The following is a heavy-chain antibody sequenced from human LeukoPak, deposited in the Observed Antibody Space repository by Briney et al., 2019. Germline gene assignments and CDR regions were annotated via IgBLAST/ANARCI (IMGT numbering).Heavy chain of an antibody. J-gene: IGHJ4*02. CDR2: SYDGWNT. V-gene: IGHV4-59*11. D-gene: IGHD5-18*01. CDR3: ARDQIGYGLDY. CDR1: SGSINNHH. Sequence: LSETLSLTCMVTSGSINNHHWSSMGPPPGKEVEGIGYSYDGWNTNYKPSLQSRVTISMDASSNQFSLNLTSVTAADTAVYCARDQIGYGLDYWGQGTLVTVSS.